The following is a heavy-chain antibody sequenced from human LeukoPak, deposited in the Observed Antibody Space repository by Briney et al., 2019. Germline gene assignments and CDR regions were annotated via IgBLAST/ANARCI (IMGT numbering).Heavy chain of an antibody. J-gene: IGHJ4*02. CDR3: AREAISGYSD. CDR2: ISSSGSTM. CDR1: GFTFSNYY. Sequence: PGGSLRLSCAASGFTFSNYYTSWIRQAPGKGLEWVSYISSSGSTMYYADSVKGRFTISRDNAKNSLYLQMNSLRAEDTAVYYCAREAISGYSDWGQGTLVTVSS. D-gene: IGHD3-22*01. V-gene: IGHV3-11*04.